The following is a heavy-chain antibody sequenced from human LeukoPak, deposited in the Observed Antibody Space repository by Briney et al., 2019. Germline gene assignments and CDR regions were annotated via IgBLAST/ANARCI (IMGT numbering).Heavy chain of an antibody. D-gene: IGHD3-3*01. CDR3: AKDKTYDFWSGYYKD. CDR2: ISSSSSNI. Sequence: GGSLRLSCAVSGLIFSGYSMNWVRQAPGKGLEWVSYISSSSSNIYYADSVKGRFTISRDNAKNSLYLQMNSLRAEDTAVYYCAKDKTYDFWSGYYKDWGQGTLVTVSS. CDR1: GLIFSGYS. J-gene: IGHJ4*02. V-gene: IGHV3-48*01.